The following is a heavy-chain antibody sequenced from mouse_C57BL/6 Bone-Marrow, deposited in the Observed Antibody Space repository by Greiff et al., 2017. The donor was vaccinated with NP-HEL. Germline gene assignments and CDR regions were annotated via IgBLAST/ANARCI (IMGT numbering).Heavy chain of an antibody. Sequence: QVQLKESGAELVRPGASVTLSCKASGYTFTDYEMHWVKQTPVHGLEWIGAIDPETGGTAYNQKFKGKAILTADKSSSTAYMELRSLTSEDSAVYYCTRGWLLPPYYYAMDYWGQGTSVTVSS. J-gene: IGHJ4*01. CDR1: GYTFTDYE. CDR2: IDPETGGT. CDR3: TRGWLLPPYYYAMDY. V-gene: IGHV1-15*01. D-gene: IGHD2-3*01.